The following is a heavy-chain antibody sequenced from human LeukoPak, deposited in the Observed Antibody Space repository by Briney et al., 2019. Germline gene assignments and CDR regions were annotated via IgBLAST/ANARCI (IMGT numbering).Heavy chain of an antibody. D-gene: IGHD3-10*01. CDR3: ARQDIWFGELVV. CDR1: GGSISRSAYY. J-gene: IGHJ6*02. V-gene: IGHV4-39*01. Sequence: PSETLSLTCIVSGGSISRSAYYWGWLRQPPGKGLEWIGSISDSGSTYYSPSLKSRVTISVDTSKNQFSLKLRLVTAADTAVYNCARQDIWFGELVVWGQGTTVTVSS. CDR2: ISDSGST.